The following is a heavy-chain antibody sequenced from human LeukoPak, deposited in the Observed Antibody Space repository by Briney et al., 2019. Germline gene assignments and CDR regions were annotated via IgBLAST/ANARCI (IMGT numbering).Heavy chain of an antibody. V-gene: IGHV3-23*01. CDR3: AKDGELDYYGAGSYYDY. CDR1: GFTFSSYA. CDR2: ISGSGGST. Sequence: PGGSLRLSCAASGFTFSSYAMRWVRQAPGKGLEWVSAISGSGGSTYYADSVKGRFTISRDNSKNTLYLQMNSLRAEDTAVYYCAKDGELDYYGAGSYYDYWGQGTLVTVSS. D-gene: IGHD3-10*01. J-gene: IGHJ4*02.